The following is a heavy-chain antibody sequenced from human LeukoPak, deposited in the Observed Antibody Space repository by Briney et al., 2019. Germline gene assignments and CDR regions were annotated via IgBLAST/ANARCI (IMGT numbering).Heavy chain of an antibody. V-gene: IGHV3-23*01. CDR3: AKGRVELRYYYYYMDV. CDR2: LSGSGGST. CDR1: GFPFRSYA. D-gene: IGHD1-7*01. Sequence: PGGSLRLSCAASGFPFRSYAMSWVRQAPGKGLEWVSALSGSGGSTYYADSVKGRFTISRDNSKNTLYLQMNSLRAEDTAVYYCAKGRVELRYYYYYMDVWGKGTTVTVSS. J-gene: IGHJ6*03.